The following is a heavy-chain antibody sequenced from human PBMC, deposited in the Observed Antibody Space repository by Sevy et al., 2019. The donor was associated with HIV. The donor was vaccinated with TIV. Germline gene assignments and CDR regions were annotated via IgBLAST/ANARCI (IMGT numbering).Heavy chain of an antibody. D-gene: IGHD3-10*01. CDR1: GFTVSGNY. J-gene: IGHJ4*02. CDR3: ASFRASDY. V-gene: IGHV3-53*01. Sequence: GGSLRLSCAASGFTVSGNYMSWVRQAPGKGLEWVSVIYSDDSTSYADSVKGRFTISRDNSKNTLYLQMNNLRTEDTAMYYCASFRASDYWGQGTLVTDSS. CDR2: IYSDDST.